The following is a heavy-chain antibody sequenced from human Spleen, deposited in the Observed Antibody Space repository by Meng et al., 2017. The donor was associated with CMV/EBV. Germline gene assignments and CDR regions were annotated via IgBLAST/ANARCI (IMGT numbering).Heavy chain of an antibody. CDR2: ISYDGSNK. D-gene: IGHD3-10*01. V-gene: IGHV3-30*18. J-gene: IGHJ4*02. Sequence: FTFSSYGMHWVRQAPGKGLEWVAVISYDGSNKYYADSVKGRFTISRDNSKNTLYLQMNSLRAEDTAVYYCAKPGGGYGSGSPPPFDYWGQGTLVTVSS. CDR1: FTFSSYG. CDR3: AKPGGGYGSGSPPPFDY.